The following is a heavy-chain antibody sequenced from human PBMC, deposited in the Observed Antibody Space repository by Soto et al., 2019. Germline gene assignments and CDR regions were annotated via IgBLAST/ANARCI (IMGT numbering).Heavy chain of an antibody. J-gene: IGHJ5*02. CDR1: GYTFTSYG. CDR3: ARDRCSSTSCYAPYNWFDP. Sequence: ASVKVSCKASGYTFTSYGISWVRQAPGQGLEWMGWISAYNGNTNYAQKLQGRVTMTTDTSTSTAYMELRSLRSDDTAVYYCARDRCSSTSCYAPYNWFDPWGQGTLVTVSS. V-gene: IGHV1-18*01. CDR2: ISAYNGNT. D-gene: IGHD2-2*01.